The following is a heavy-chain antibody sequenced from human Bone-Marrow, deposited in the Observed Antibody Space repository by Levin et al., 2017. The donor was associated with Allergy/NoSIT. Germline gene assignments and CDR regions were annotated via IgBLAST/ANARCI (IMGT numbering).Heavy chain of an antibody. CDR1: GFTFRRYD. V-gene: IGHV3-13*04. J-gene: IGHJ3*02. Sequence: TGGSLRLSCAASGFTFRRYDMHWVRQTTGKGLEWVSSIGNAGDTSYAGSVRGRFTISRENAKNSLYLQMNSLRAGDTAVYYCARAKRDYDSPESDAFDIWGQGTMVTVSS. D-gene: IGHD3-22*01. CDR2: IGNAGDT. CDR3: ARAKRDYDSPESDAFDI.